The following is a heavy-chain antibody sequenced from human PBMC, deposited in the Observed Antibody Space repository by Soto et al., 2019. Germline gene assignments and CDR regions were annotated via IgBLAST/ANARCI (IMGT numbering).Heavy chain of an antibody. CDR3: ARYGSGSYWSRTRRFDY. J-gene: IGHJ4*02. CDR1: GGSISSGGYY. Sequence: QVQLQESGPGLVKPSQTLSLSCTVSGGSISSGGYYWSWIRQHPGKGLEWIGYIYYSGSTYYNPSLKSRVTISVDTSKNQFSLKLSSVTAADTAVYYCARYGSGSYWSRTRRFDYWGQGTLVTVSS. V-gene: IGHV4-31*03. D-gene: IGHD3-10*01. CDR2: IYYSGST.